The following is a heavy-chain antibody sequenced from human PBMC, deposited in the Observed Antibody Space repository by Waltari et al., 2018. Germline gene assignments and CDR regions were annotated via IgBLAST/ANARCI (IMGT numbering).Heavy chain of an antibody. V-gene: IGHV3-74*01. J-gene: IGHJ6*02. Sequence: EVQLVESGGGLVQPGGSLRLSCAASGFTFSTYWMNWVRQAPGKGLVGVSRINNDGSSTSDADSVKGRFTISRDNARNTLYLQMSSLRVEDTAVYYCARDYGMDVWGQGTTVTVSS. CDR2: INNDGSST. CDR1: GFTFSTYW. CDR3: ARDYGMDV.